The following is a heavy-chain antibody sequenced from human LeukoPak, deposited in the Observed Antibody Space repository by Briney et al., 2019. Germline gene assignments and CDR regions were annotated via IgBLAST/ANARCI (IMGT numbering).Heavy chain of an antibody. V-gene: IGHV3-53*05. CDR3: ARDWEAGYSSGWYDY. D-gene: IGHD6-19*01. Sequence: GGSLRLSCAASGFTVSSNYMSWVRQAPGKGLEWVSVIYSGGTTYYADSVKGRFTISRDNSKNTLYLQMNSLRAEDTAVYYCARDWEAGYSSGWYDYWGQGTLVTVSS. CDR2: IYSGGTT. J-gene: IGHJ4*02. CDR1: GFTVSSNY.